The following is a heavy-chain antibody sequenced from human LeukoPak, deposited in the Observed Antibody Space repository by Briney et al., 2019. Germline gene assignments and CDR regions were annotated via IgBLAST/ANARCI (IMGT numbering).Heavy chain of an antibody. V-gene: IGHV4-4*09. D-gene: IGHD3-10*01. CDR1: GGYISSYY. Sequence: SETLSLTCTVSGGYISSYYWSWIRQPPGKGLDWIGYIYTSGSTNYNPSLKSRVTISVDTSKNQFSLKLSSVTAADTAVYYCARHPHYGSGSPHNDYWGQGTLVTVSS. CDR3: ARHPHYGSGSPHNDY. J-gene: IGHJ4*02. CDR2: IYTSGST.